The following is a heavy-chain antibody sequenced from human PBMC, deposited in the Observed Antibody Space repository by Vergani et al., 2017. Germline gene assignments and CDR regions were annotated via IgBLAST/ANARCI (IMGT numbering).Heavy chain of an antibody. CDR3: ARVGSSSLYYFDY. CDR2: IKQDGSEE. V-gene: IGHV3-7*01. Sequence: EVQLVESGGGLVPPGGSLRLSCAASGFTFSSFWMSWVRQAPGKGLEWVANIKQDGSEEYYVDSVKGRFTISRDNAKNSMYLQMNSLRAEDTAVYYCARVGSSSLYYFDYWGQGTLVTVSS. J-gene: IGHJ4*02. CDR1: GFTFSSFW. D-gene: IGHD6-13*01.